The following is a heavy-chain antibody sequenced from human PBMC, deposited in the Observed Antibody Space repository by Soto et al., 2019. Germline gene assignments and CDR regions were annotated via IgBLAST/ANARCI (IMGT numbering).Heavy chain of an antibody. Sequence: ASVKVSCKVSGYTLTELSMHWVRQAPGKGLEWMGGFDPEDGETIYAQKFQGRVTMTEDTSTDTAYMELSSLRSEDTAVYYCATDLHLGYCSSTSCYGFGFDPWGQGTLVTVSS. CDR2: FDPEDGET. CDR3: ATDLHLGYCSSTSCYGFGFDP. J-gene: IGHJ5*02. D-gene: IGHD2-2*01. V-gene: IGHV1-24*01. CDR1: GYTLTELS.